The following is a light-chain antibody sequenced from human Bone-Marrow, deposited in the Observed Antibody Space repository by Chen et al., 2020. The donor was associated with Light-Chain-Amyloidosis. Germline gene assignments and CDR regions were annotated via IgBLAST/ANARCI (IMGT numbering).Light chain of an antibody. CDR1: KLGDKY. CDR3: QAWDRSTVV. CDR2: ADN. J-gene: IGLJ2*01. Sequence: SYELTQPPSMSVSPGQTASITCSGDKLGDKYACWYQQKAGQSPVLVIYADNKRPSGIPERFSGSNSGNTATLTISGTQAMDGADYYCQAWDRSTVVFGGGTKLTVL. V-gene: IGLV3-1*01.